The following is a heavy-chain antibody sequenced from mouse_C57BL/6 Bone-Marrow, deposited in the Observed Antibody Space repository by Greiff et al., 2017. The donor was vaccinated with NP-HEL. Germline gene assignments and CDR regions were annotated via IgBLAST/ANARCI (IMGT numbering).Heavy chain of an antibody. CDR2: IWSGGST. CDR3: ASLYDYGGYAMDY. V-gene: IGHV2-2*01. J-gene: IGHJ4*01. D-gene: IGHD2-4*01. Sequence: VQLVESGPGLVQPSQSLSITCTVSGFSLTSYGVHWVRQSPGKGLEWLGVIWSGGSTDYNAAFISRLSISKDNSKSQVFFKMNSLQADDTAIDYCASLYDYGGYAMDYWGQGTSVTVSS. CDR1: GFSLTSYG.